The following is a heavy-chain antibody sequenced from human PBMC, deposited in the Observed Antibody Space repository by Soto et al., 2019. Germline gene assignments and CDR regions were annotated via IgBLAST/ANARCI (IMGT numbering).Heavy chain of an antibody. J-gene: IGHJ4*02. V-gene: IGHV3-23*01. Sequence: PGGSLRLSCAASRFTFSSYAMSWVRQAPGKGLEWVSAISGSGGSTFYADSVRGRFTISRDNSKNTLYLQMSSLRAEDTAVYYCAKKTVAGSLAQYDYWGQGTLVTVSS. CDR1: RFTFSSYA. CDR2: ISGSGGST. D-gene: IGHD6-19*01. CDR3: AKKTVAGSLAQYDY.